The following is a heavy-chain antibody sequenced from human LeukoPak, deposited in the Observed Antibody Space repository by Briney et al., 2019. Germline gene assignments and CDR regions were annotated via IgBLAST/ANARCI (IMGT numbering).Heavy chain of an antibody. CDR3: ARRYDSSGYISFRYFDL. CDR1: GGSISSYY. Sequence: SETLSLTCSVSGGSISSYYWSWIRQSPGKGLEWIAYLHENGDTNYNPSLKSRVTISVDTSKNQFSLKLSSVTAADTAVYYCARRYDSSGYISFRYFDLWGRGTLVTVSS. J-gene: IGHJ2*01. CDR2: LHENGDT. D-gene: IGHD3-22*01. V-gene: IGHV4-59*08.